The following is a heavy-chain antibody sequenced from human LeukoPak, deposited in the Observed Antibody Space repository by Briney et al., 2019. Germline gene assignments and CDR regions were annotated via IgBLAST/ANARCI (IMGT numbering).Heavy chain of an antibody. CDR3: ARAVAGTHWFDP. CDR1: GFTLSYYN. V-gene: IGHV3-13*01. CDR2: IDIPGNT. J-gene: IGHJ5*02. Sequence: GGSLRLSCAASGFTLSYYNMHWVRQATGKGLEWVSGIDIPGNTYYPDSVKGRFTMSRESAKNSLYLQMNSLRAGDTAVYYCARAVAGTHWFDPWGQGTLVIVSS. D-gene: IGHD6-19*01.